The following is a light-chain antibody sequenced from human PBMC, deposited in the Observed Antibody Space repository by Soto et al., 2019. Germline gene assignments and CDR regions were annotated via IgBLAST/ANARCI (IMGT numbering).Light chain of an antibody. V-gene: IGKV3-11*01. CDR1: QSVTSY. CDR3: QQRSDWPLT. Sequence: ESVLTQSPATLSLSPGERATLSCRASQSVTSYLAWYQQKPGQAPRLLIYDVSNRASGIPARFSGSGSETDFTLTISSLEPEDFAVYYCQQRSDWPLTFGQGTRLEI. J-gene: IGKJ5*01. CDR2: DVS.